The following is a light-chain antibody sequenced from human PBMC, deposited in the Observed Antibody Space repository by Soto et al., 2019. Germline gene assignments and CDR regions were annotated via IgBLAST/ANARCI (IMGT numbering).Light chain of an antibody. CDR1: QNINNY. V-gene: IGKV1-33*01. J-gene: IGKJ5*01. Sequence: EIHLTQSPSFLSPSVGDRVTITCQASQNINNYLNWYQQKPGRAPKLLIYDASNLEAGVPSRFRGSGSGTDFTFTISSLQPEDIATYYCQQYENLPTFGQGTRLEIK. CDR3: QQYENLPT. CDR2: DAS.